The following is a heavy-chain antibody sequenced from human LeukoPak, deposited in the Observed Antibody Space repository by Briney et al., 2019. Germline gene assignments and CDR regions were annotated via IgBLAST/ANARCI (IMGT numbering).Heavy chain of an antibody. CDR3: AKAPVTTCRGAFCYPFDY. CDR1: GFTFDDFA. CDR2: ISGSGGST. J-gene: IGHJ4*02. Sequence: GGSLRLSCAASGFTFDDFAMHWVRQAPGKGLEWVSAISGSGGSTYYADSVKGRFTISRDSSKNTLFLQMNRLRPEDAAVYYCAKAPVTTCRGAFCYPFDYWGLGTLVTVSS. V-gene: IGHV3-23*01. D-gene: IGHD2-15*01.